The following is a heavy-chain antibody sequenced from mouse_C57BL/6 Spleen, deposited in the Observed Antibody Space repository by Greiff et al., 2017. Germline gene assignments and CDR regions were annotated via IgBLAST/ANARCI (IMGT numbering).Heavy chain of an antibody. D-gene: IGHD2-4*01. CDR2: IYPGDGDT. J-gene: IGHJ3*01. Sequence: QVQLQQSGPELVKPGASVKISCKASGYAFSSSWMNWVKQRPGKGLEWIGRIYPGDGDTNYNGKFKGKATLTADKSSSTAYMQLSSLTSEDSAVYFCARSGYDYERTWFAYWGQGTLVTVSA. V-gene: IGHV1-82*01. CDR3: ARSGYDYERTWFAY. CDR1: GYAFSSSW.